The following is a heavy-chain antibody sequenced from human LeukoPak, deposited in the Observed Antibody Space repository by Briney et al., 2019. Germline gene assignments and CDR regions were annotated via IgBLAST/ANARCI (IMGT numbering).Heavy chain of an antibody. Sequence: PGGSLRLSCAASGFTLSNYDMNWVRQAPGKGLEWVSSISTSSRYIYYKGSVGGRFTISRDDAKNSLYLEMNSLRAEDTAVYYLARADCSSSTCYLRRSWFDPWGQGTLVTVSS. CDR1: GFTLSNYD. D-gene: IGHD2-2*01. V-gene: IGHV3-21*01. CDR3: ARADCSSSTCYLRRSWFDP. CDR2: ISTSSRYI. J-gene: IGHJ5*02.